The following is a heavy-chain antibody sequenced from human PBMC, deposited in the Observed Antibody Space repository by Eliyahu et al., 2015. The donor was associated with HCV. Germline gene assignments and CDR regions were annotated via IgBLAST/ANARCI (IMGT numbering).Heavy chain of an antibody. CDR3: ARYQTGGFSSGGFDY. CDR2: ISSDGSGK. J-gene: IGHJ4*02. Sequence: QVQLLESGGGVVHPGTSLKLSCAASGFNVNXFAIHWVRQAPGKGXEWLAVISSDGSGKYYAGSVGGRFFVSRDNSKNTLHLQLNNLGADDTAVYYCARYQTGGFSSGGFDYWGRGTLVTVSS. CDR1: GFNVNXFA. V-gene: IGHV3-30*04. D-gene: IGHD2-15*01.